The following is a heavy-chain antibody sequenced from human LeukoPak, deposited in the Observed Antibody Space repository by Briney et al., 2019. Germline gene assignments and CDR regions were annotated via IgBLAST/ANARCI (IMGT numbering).Heavy chain of an antibody. CDR2: ISGSGGST. Sequence: PGGSLRLSCAASGFTFSTYWMSWVRQAPGKGLEWVSAISGSGGSTYYADSVKGRFTISRDNSKNTLYLQMNSLRAEDTAVYYCARKGVTYWYFDLWGRGTLVTVSS. V-gene: IGHV3-23*01. CDR3: ARKGVTYWYFDL. J-gene: IGHJ2*01. CDR1: GFTFSTYW. D-gene: IGHD5-18*01.